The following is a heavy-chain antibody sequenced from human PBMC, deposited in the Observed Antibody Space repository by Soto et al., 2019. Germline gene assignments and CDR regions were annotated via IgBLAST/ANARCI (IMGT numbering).Heavy chain of an antibody. CDR1: GFTFSSYA. CDR2: ISYDGSNK. J-gene: IGHJ4*02. Sequence: QVQLVESGGGVVQPGRSLRLSCAASGFTFSSYAMHWVRQAPGKGLEWVAVISYDGSNKYYADSVKGRFTISRDNSKNTPYLQMNSLGAEDTAVYYCALSDGYNWFCVDYWGQGTLVTGSS. CDR3: ALSDGYNWFCVDY. V-gene: IGHV3-30-3*01. D-gene: IGHD5-12*01.